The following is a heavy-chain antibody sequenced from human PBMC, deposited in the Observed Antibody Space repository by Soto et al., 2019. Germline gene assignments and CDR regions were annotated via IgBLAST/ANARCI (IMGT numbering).Heavy chain of an antibody. J-gene: IGHJ4*02. Sequence: VQLVESGGGVVKPGGSLRLSCTASGFTFSSYTMSWVRQAPGKGLEWVSTMSSGSTSIFYADSVEGRFSISRDNAKNSLYLQMNSLGGDDPAVYFCARVLYSFDSTGDHYYFDSWGQGTPVTVSS. CDR3: ARVLYSFDSTGDHYYFDS. CDR2: MSSGSTSI. V-gene: IGHV3-21*01. CDR1: GFTFSSYT. D-gene: IGHD3-22*01.